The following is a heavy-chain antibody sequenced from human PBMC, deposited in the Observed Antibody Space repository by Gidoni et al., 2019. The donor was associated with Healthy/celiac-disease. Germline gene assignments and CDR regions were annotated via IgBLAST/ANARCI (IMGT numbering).Heavy chain of an antibody. V-gene: IGHV3-30*18. CDR3: AKSDYYGSGVFDY. D-gene: IGHD3-10*01. Sequence: QVQLVESGGGVVQPGRSLRLSCAASGFTFSSYGMHWVRQAPGKGLEWVAVISYDGSNKYYADSVKGRFTISRDNSKNTLYLQMNSLRAEDTAVYYCAKSDYYGSGVFDYWGQGTLVTVSS. CDR1: GFTFSSYG. J-gene: IGHJ4*02. CDR2: ISYDGSNK.